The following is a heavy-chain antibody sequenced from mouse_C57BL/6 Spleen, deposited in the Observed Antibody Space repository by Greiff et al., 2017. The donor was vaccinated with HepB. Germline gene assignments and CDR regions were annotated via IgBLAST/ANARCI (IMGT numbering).Heavy chain of an antibody. CDR2: INYDGSST. CDR3: ARVSSGYRYYFDY. J-gene: IGHJ2*01. CDR1: GFTFSDYY. Sequence: EVKLMESEGGLVQPGSSMKLSCTASGFTFSDYYMAWVRQVPEKGLEWVANINYDGSSTYYLDSLKSRFIISRDNAKNILYLQMSSLKSEDTATYYCARVSSGYRYYFDYWGQGTTLTVSS. V-gene: IGHV5-16*01. D-gene: IGHD3-2*02.